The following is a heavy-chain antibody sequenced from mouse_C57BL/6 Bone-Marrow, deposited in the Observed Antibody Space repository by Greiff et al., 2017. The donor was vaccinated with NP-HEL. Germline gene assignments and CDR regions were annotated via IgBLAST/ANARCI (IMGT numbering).Heavy chain of an antibody. Sequence: QVQLQQPGAELVRPGSSVKLSCKASGYTFTSYWMAWVKQRPGQGLEWIGNIYPSDSETHYNPKFKDKATLTVDKSSSTAYMQLSSLTSEDSAVYYCARGLGWPDYWGQGTTLTVSS. CDR3: ARGLGWPDY. V-gene: IGHV1-61*01. D-gene: IGHD4-1*01. CDR1: GYTFTSYW. CDR2: IYPSDSET. J-gene: IGHJ2*01.